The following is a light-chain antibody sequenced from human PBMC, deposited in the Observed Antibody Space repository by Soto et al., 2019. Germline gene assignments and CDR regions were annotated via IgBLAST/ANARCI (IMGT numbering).Light chain of an antibody. CDR2: EVR. CDR3: SAYTARSTLV. Sequence: QSALTQPPSVSGSPGQSVTISCTGTSTDFVSYNRVSWYQQPPGTAPKLMIYEVRNRPSGISSRFSGSRSGNTASLTISGLQPEDEGDYYCSAYTARSTLVFGGGTKVTVL. J-gene: IGLJ3*02. V-gene: IGLV2-18*02. CDR1: STDFVSYNR.